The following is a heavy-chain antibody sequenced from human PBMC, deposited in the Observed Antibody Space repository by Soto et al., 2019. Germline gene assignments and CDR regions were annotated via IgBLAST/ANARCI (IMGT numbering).Heavy chain of an antibody. CDR3: AIRNGSGSYYVDY. CDR2: IYYSGTT. Sequence: QVQLQESGPGLVKPSQTLSLTCTVSGGSISSGGYYWSWIRQHPGKGLEWIGYIYYSGTTYYNPSLKSRVTISVDTSKNQFSLKLSSVTAADTAVYYCAIRNGSGSYYVDYWGQGTLVTVSS. V-gene: IGHV4-31*03. J-gene: IGHJ4*02. D-gene: IGHD3-10*01. CDR1: GGSISSGGYY.